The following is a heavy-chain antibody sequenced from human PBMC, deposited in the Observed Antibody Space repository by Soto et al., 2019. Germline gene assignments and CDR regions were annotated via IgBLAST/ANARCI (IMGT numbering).Heavy chain of an antibody. Sequence: PGGSLRLSGAASGFGFGSYALSWVRQAPGKGLEWVSTISGSDGKTFYADSVKGRFSISRDTSQSTLYLQMNRLRADDTAMYYCARWSYLDYWGQGTRVTVSS. CDR1: GFGFGSYA. CDR2: ISGSDGKT. J-gene: IGHJ4*02. D-gene: IGHD3-3*01. CDR3: ARWSYLDY. V-gene: IGHV3-23*01.